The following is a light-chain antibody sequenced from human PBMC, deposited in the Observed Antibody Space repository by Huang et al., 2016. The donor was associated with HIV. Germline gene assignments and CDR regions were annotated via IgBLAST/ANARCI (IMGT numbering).Light chain of an antibody. V-gene: IGKV4-1*01. CDR3: QQYYRLPQT. Sequence: DIVMTQSPDSLTVSLGERATIQCRSSQSVLYSSNSKNYLAWFQQKPGRAPRLLIYWASARESGVPDRVSGSGSGTDFTLTIDRLEAEDAAIYYCQQYYRLPQTFGQGTRVEIK. J-gene: IGKJ1*01. CDR2: WAS. CDR1: QSVLYSSNSKNY.